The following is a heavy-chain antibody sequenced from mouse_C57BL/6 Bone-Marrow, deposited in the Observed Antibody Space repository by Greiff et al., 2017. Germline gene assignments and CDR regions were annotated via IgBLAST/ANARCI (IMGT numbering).Heavy chain of an antibody. V-gene: IGHV14-4*01. J-gene: IGHJ3*01. CDR3: SCTWFAY. CDR1: GFNFTDDY. Sequence: VQLQQSGAELVRPGASVKLSCTASGFNFTDDYMHWVKQRPEQGLEWIGWIDPENGDTEYASKFQGKATITADTSSNTAYLQLSSLTSEATAVYYCSCTWFAYWGQGALGTVSA. CDR2: IDPENGDT.